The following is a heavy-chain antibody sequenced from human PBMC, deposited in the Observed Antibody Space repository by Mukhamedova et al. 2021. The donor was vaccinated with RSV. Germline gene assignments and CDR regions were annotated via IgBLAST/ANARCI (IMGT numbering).Heavy chain of an antibody. CDR3: ARGIDGMDV. V-gene: IGHV3-21*01. CDR2: ISSSSSYI. Sequence: GKGLEWVSSISSSSSYIYYADSVKGRFTISRDNAKNSLYLQMNSLRAEDTAVYYCARGIDGMDVWGQGTTVTLSS. J-gene: IGHJ6*02. D-gene: IGHD2/OR15-2a*01.